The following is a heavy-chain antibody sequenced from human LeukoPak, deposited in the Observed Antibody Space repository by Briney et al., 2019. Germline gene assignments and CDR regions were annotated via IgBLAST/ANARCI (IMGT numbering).Heavy chain of an antibody. J-gene: IGHJ4*02. CDR2: INAGNGNT. CDR1: GYTFTSYA. V-gene: IGHV1-3*01. CDR3: ARRVATFLPERKYYFDY. D-gene: IGHD5-12*01. Sequence: GASVKVSCKASGYTFTSYAMHWVRQAPGQRLEWMGWINAGNGNTKYSQKFQGRVTITRDTSASTAYMELSSLRSEDTAVYYCARRVATFLPERKYYFDYWGQGTLVTVSS.